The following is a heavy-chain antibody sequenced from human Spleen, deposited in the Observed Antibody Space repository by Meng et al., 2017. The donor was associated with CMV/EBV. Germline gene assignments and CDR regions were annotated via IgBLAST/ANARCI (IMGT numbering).Heavy chain of an antibody. Sequence: GESLKISCAASGFTFSSYAMNWVRQVPGKGLVWVSRVNSDGSSTIYADFVKGRFTMSRDNAKNTLYLQMNSLRAEDTAVYYCTGTNYDFRHWGQGTLVTVSS. D-gene: IGHD3-3*01. V-gene: IGHV3-74*01. CDR1: GFTFSSYA. CDR3: TGTNYDFRH. CDR2: VNSDGSST. J-gene: IGHJ4*02.